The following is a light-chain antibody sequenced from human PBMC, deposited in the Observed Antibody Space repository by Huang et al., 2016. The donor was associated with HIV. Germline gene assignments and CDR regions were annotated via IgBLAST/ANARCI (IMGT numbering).Light chain of an antibody. J-gene: IGKJ2*01. CDR2: DTS. CDR1: QSLRSRY. CDR3: QQYGSSPPYT. Sequence: DIVLTQSPGTLSLSPGERASLSCRASQSLRSRYFAWYQQKPGQAPRLLIYDTSIRATDVPDRFSGSGSGTDFTLTINRLEPEDFAIYYCQQYGSSPPYTFGQGTKLEIK. V-gene: IGKV3-20*01.